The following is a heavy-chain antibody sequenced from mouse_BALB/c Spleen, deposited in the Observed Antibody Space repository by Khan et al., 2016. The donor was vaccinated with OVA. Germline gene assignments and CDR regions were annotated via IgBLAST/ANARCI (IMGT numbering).Heavy chain of an antibody. CDR2: ISYSGST. V-gene: IGHV3-2*02. Sequence: EVQLQESGPGLVKPSQSLSLTCTVTGYSITSDYAWNWIRQFPENKLEWMGYISYSGSTNYNPALKSRISITRDTSKNQFFLQLNSVTTEDTATYYCARDGSRYNYATDYWGQGTSVTVSS. CDR3: ARDGSRYNYATDY. J-gene: IGHJ4*01. D-gene: IGHD2-3*01. CDR1: GYSITSDYA.